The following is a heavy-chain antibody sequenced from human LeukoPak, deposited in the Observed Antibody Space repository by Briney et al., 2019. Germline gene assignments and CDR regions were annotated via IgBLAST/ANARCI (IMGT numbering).Heavy chain of an antibody. V-gene: IGHV4-61*02. J-gene: IGHJ6*03. D-gene: IGHD5-24*01. CDR1: GGSISSGSYY. CDR3: ARDPLRDGYNTYYYYYVDV. Sequence: SQTLSLTCTVSGGSISSGSYYWSWIRQPAGKGLEWIGRIYTSGSTNYNPSLRSRVTISVDTSKNQFSLKLSSVTAADTAVYYCARDPLRDGYNTYYYYYVDVWGKGTTVTVSS. CDR2: IYTSGST.